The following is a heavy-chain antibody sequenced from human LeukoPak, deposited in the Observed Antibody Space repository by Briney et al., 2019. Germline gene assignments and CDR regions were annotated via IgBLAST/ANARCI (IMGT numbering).Heavy chain of an antibody. CDR2: IYPGDSDT. D-gene: IGHD5-24*01. Sequence: GESLKISCKGSGYSFTSYWIGWVRQMPGKGLEWMGIIYPGDSDTRYSPSFQGQVTISADKSISTAYLQWSSLKASDTAMCYCARLSGSVATIHDAFDIWGQGTMVTVSS. J-gene: IGHJ3*02. V-gene: IGHV5-51*01. CDR3: ARLSGSVATIHDAFDI. CDR1: GYSFTSYW.